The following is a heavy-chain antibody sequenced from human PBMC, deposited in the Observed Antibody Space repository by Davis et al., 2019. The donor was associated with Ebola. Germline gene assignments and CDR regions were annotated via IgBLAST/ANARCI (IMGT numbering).Heavy chain of an antibody. CDR3: ATDILSQPRE. J-gene: IGHJ4*02. CDR1: GDSINSGDYY. V-gene: IGHV4-30-4*01. Sequence: LRLSCHVSGDSINSGDYYWSWVRQSPGKGLEWVGYIYHSGAAYYSPSLKSRVTMFVDTSKNQFSLNVYSVTAADTAIYYCATDILSQPREWGQGTLVTVSS. CDR2: IYHSGAA.